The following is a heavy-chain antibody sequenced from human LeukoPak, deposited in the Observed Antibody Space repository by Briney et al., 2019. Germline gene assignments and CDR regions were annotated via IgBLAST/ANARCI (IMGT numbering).Heavy chain of an antibody. CDR1: GGSFSGYY. Sequence: SETLSLTCAVYGGSFSGYYWSWIRQSPGKGLEWIGEINHSGSTTYNPSLKSRVTISVDTSKNQFSLKLSSVTAADTAVYYCARQTGLPIGAPDYWGQGTLVTVSS. D-gene: IGHD5-12*01. CDR3: ARQTGLPIGAPDY. V-gene: IGHV4-34*01. J-gene: IGHJ4*02. CDR2: INHSGST.